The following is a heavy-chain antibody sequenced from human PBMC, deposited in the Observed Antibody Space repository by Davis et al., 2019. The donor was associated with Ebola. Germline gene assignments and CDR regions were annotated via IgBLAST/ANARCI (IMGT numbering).Heavy chain of an antibody. D-gene: IGHD6-13*01. CDR3: ARGTIAAAPTYINY. J-gene: IGHJ4*02. CDR2: IKQDGSEK. CDR1: GFTFSSYW. Sequence: GESLKISCVASGFTFSSYWMTWVRQAPGKGLEWVANIKQDGSEKYYVDCVKGRFTISRDNAQNSLYLQMTSLRDEDTAVYYCARGTIAAAPTYINYWGQGTLVTVSS. V-gene: IGHV3-7*01.